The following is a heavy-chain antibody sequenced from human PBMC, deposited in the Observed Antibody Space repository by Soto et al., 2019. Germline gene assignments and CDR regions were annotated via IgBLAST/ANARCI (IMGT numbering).Heavy chain of an antibody. D-gene: IGHD3-3*01. Sequence: GGSLRLSCAASGFTFSSYWMHWVRQAPGKGLVWVSRINSDGSSTSYADSVKGRFTISRDNAKNTLYLQMNSLRAEDTAVYYCATFEDFWSGLYYFDYWGQGTLVTVSS. CDR2: INSDGSST. CDR3: ATFEDFWSGLYYFDY. V-gene: IGHV3-74*01. CDR1: GFTFSSYW. J-gene: IGHJ4*02.